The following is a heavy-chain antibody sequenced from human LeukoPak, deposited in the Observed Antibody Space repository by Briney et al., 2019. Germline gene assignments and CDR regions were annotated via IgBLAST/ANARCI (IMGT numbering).Heavy chain of an antibody. CDR1: GDSISSFY. J-gene: IGHJ4*02. D-gene: IGHD6-25*01. CDR2: IYYTGST. CDR3: AGTRGGIAAPFDC. Sequence: PSETLSLTCTVSGDSISSFYWSWIRQPPGKGLEWIGYIYYTGSTNYTPSLKSRVTMSVDTSKNQLSLNLSSVTAGDTAVYYCAGTRGGIAAPFDCWGQGTLVTVSS. V-gene: IGHV4-59*01.